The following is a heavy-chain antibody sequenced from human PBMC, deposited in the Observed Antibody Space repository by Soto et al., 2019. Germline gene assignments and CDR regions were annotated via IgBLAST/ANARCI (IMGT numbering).Heavy chain of an antibody. V-gene: IGHV4-59*08. J-gene: IGHJ4*02. CDR1: GGSISSYY. CDR3: ASLYGIAAADY. Sequence: QVQLQEAGPGLVKPSETLSLTCTVSGGSISSYYWSWIRQPPGKGMERIGYIYYSGSTNYNPSLKSRVTISVDTSKNQFSLKLSSVTAADTAVYYCASLYGIAAADYWGQGTLVTVSS. D-gene: IGHD6-13*01. CDR2: IYYSGST.